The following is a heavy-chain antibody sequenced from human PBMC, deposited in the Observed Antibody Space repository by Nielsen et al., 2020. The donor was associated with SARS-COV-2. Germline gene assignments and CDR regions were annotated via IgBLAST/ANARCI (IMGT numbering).Heavy chain of an antibody. CDR2: IYYSGST. CDR1: GGSFSSYY. J-gene: IGHJ5*02. D-gene: IGHD6-13*01. V-gene: IGHV4-59*01. Sequence: TLSLTCAVYGGSFSSYYWSWIRQPPGKGLEWIGYIYYSGSTNYNPSLKSRVTISVDTSKNQFSLKLSSVTAADTAVYYCAREKTEQQSRWFDPWGQGTLVTVSS. CDR3: AREKTEQQSRWFDP.